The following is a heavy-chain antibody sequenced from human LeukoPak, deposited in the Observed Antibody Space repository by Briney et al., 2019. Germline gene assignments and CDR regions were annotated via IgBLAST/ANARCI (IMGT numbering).Heavy chain of an antibody. Sequence: SETLSLTCTVSGGSISSYYWSWIRQPPGKGLEWIGYIYYGGSTNYNPSLKSRVTISVDTSKNQFSLKLSSVTAADTAVYYCASGPIMITFGGVIVRNYYFDYWGQGTLVTVSS. D-gene: IGHD3-16*02. CDR2: IYYGGST. CDR3: ASGPIMITFGGVIVRNYYFDY. CDR1: GGSISSYY. J-gene: IGHJ4*02. V-gene: IGHV4-59*03.